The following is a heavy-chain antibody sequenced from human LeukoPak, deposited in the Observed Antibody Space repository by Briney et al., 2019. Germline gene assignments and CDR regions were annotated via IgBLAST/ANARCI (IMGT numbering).Heavy chain of an antibody. J-gene: IGHJ6*03. CDR3: ARARSLIHCSSTSCWHYYYMDG. V-gene: IGHV1-2*02. Sequence: ASVKLSCKASGYTFTVYYMHWVRKSPGQGLERMRWFNPNSGRTNYAQKFQCRVTMTRVTSISTAYMEMSRLRSDDTAVYYCARARSLIHCSSTSCWHYYYMDGWGKGTTVTVSS. CDR2: FNPNSGRT. CDR1: GYTFTVYY. D-gene: IGHD2-2*01.